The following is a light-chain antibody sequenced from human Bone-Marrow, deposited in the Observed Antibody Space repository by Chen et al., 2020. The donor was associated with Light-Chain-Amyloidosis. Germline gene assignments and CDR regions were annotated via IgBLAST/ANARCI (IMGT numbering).Light chain of an antibody. J-gene: IGLJ1*01. V-gene: IGLV2-14*01. Sequence: QSALTQPASVSGSPGQSITISCTGTSSDVGGDNHVSWYQQHPDKAPKLVIYEVTNRPSWVPDRFSGSKSDNTASLTLSGLQTEDEADYFCSSYTITNTLVFGSGTRVTVL. CDR2: EVT. CDR3: SSYTITNTLV. CDR1: SSDVGGDNH.